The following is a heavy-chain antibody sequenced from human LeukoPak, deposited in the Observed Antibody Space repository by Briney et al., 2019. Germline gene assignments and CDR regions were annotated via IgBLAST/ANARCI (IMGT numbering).Heavy chain of an antibody. CDR2: ISYDGSNK. CDR1: GFTFSSYG. J-gene: IGHJ4*02. CDR3: ARERYGEQYFDY. D-gene: IGHD4-17*01. Sequence: QPGRSLRLSCAASGFTFSSYGMHWVRQAPGKGLEWVAVISYDGSNKYYADSVKGRFTISRDNSKNTLYLQMNSLRAEDTAVYYCARERYGEQYFDYWGQGTLVTVSS. V-gene: IGHV3-30*03.